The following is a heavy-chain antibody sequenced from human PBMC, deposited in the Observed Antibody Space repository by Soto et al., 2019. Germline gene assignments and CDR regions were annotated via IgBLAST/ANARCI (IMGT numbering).Heavy chain of an antibody. V-gene: IGHV3-11*01. CDR2: ISSSGSTI. Sequence: GGSLRLSCAASGFTFSDYYMSWIRQAPGKGLEWVSYISSSGSTIYYADSVKGRFTISRDNAKNSLYLQMNSLRAEDTAVYYCAKDRDGAAGGRSKGYGMDVWGQGTTVTVSS. CDR1: GFTFSDYY. J-gene: IGHJ6*02. CDR3: AKDRDGAAGGRSKGYGMDV. D-gene: IGHD6-13*01.